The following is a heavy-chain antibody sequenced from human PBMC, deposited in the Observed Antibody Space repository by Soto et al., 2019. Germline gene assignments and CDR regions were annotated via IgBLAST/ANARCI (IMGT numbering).Heavy chain of an antibody. CDR2: INAGNSDT. J-gene: IGHJ6*02. CDR1: GYTLTRYA. D-gene: IGHD3-3*01. V-gene: IGHV1-3*01. Sequence: ASVKVSCKASGYTLTRYAMRWVRQAPGQRLEWMGWINAGNSDTKYSQKFQGRVTMTRDTSTSTVYMELSSLRSEDTAVYYCARGTRITIFGVASAYGMDVWGQGTTVTVSS. CDR3: ARGTRITIFGVASAYGMDV.